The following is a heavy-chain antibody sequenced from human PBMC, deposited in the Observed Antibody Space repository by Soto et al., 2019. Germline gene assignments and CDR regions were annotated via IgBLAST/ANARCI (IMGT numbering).Heavy chain of an antibody. CDR2: IYNSGST. CDR1: GDSISSDY. Sequence: SETLSLTCTVSGDSISSDYWSWIRQTPGKGLEWIGYIYNSGSTNYNPSLKSRVTISVDTSKNQFSLKLTSVTAADTAVYYCARSRWFDPWGQGTLVTVS. CDR3: ARSRWFDP. J-gene: IGHJ5*02. V-gene: IGHV4-59*01.